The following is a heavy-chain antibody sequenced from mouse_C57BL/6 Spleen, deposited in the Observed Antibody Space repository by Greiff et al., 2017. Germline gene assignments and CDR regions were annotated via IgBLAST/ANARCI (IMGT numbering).Heavy chain of an antibody. CDR3: ARRDDGYFYAMDY. CDR2: IDPSDSYT. D-gene: IGHD2-3*01. J-gene: IGHJ4*01. CDR1: GYTFTSYW. V-gene: IGHV1-50*01. Sequence: VQLQQSGAELVKPGASVKLSCKASGYTFTSYWMQWVKQRPGQGLEWIGEIDPSDSYTNYNQKFKGKATLTVDTSSSTAYIQLSSLTSEDSAVYYCARRDDGYFYAMDYWGQGTSVTVSS.